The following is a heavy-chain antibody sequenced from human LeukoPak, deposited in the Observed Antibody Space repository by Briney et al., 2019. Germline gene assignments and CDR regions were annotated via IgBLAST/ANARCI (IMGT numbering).Heavy chain of an antibody. D-gene: IGHD6-13*01. CDR2: INHSGST. Sequence: SETLSLTCAVYGGSFSGYYWSRIRQPPGKGLEWIGEINHSGSTNYNPSLKSRVTISVDTSKNQFSLKLSSVTAADTAVYYCARVEYSSSWYPYYYYYMDVWGKGTTVTVSS. CDR3: ARVEYSSSWYPYYYYYMDV. J-gene: IGHJ6*03. V-gene: IGHV4-34*01. CDR1: GGSFSGYY.